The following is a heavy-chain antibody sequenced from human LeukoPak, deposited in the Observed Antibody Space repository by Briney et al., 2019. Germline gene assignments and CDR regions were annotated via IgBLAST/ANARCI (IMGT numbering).Heavy chain of an antibody. Sequence: KFQGRVTITRDTSASTAYMELSSLRSEDTAVYYCALGDYYGSESLDYWGQGTLVTVSS. CDR3: ALGDYYGSESLDY. V-gene: IGHV1-3*01. J-gene: IGHJ4*02. D-gene: IGHD3-10*01.